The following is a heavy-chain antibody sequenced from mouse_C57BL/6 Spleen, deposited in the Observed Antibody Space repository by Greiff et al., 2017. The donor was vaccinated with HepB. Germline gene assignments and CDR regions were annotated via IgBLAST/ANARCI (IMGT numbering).Heavy chain of an antibody. D-gene: IGHD2-12*01. Sequence: VKVVESGAELARPGASVKLSCKASGYTFTSYGISWVKQRTGQGLEWIGEIYPRSGNTYYNEKFKGKATLTADKSSSTAYMELRSLTSEDSAVYFCARWDPYYTFDYWGQGTTLTVSS. V-gene: IGHV1-81*01. J-gene: IGHJ2*01. CDR1: GYTFTSYG. CDR2: IYPRSGNT. CDR3: ARWDPYYTFDY.